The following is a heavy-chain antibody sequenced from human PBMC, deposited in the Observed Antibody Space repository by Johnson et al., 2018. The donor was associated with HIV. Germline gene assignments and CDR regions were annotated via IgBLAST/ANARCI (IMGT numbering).Heavy chain of an antibody. V-gene: IGHV3-7*04. D-gene: IGHD2/OR15-2a*01. CDR2: VNQDGSAK. J-gene: IGHJ3*02. CDR3: EREEEYRDAFDI. CDR1: GFTLSNHW. Sequence: EVQLVESGGGLVQPGGSLRLSCAASGFTLSNHWMSWVRQAPGKGLEYVAHVNQDGSAKFYVDSVKGRFTISRDNAKNSLYLQMNSLRDEDTALYYSEREEEYRDAFDIWGQGTMVTVSS.